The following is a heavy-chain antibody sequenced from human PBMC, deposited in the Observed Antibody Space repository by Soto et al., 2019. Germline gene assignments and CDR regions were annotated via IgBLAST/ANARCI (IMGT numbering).Heavy chain of an antibody. V-gene: IGHV3-30-3*01. D-gene: IGHD4-4*01. J-gene: IGHJ4*02. Sequence: QMQLVESGGGVVQPGRSLRLSCAASGFSFSSYVMYWVRQAPGKGLEWVAVMSYDGSNKYYADSVKGRFTISRDTSKNTLFLQMNNLRADDTAVYYCASHDYSGNSGGKWGQGTLVTVSS. CDR2: MSYDGSNK. CDR1: GFSFSSYV. CDR3: ASHDYSGNSGGK.